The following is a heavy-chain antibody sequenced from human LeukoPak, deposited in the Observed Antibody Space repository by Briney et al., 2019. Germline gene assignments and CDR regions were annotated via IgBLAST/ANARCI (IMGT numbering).Heavy chain of an antibody. D-gene: IGHD4-17*01. J-gene: IGHJ4*02. CDR3: ARGGDYPFDY. Sequence: GGSLRLSCAASGVTFSGSVINWVRQASGKGLEWVGRIGSRVNSYATAYAASVKGRFLISRDDSKNTAYLQMNSLTTEDTAVYYCARGGDYPFDYWGQGTLVTVSS. CDR1: GVTFSGSV. CDR2: IGSRVNSYAT. V-gene: IGHV3-73*01.